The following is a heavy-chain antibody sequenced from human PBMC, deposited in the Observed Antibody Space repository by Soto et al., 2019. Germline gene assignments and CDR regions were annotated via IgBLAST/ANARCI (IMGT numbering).Heavy chain of an antibody. CDR1: GGSISSYY. J-gene: IGHJ1*01. Sequence: SETLSLTCTVSGGSISSYYWSWIRQPPGKGLEWIGYIYYSGSTNYNPSLKSRVTISVDTSKNQFSLKLSSVTAADTAVYYCASSPRLYGDYADHGRKEYFQHWGQGTLVTVSS. CDR3: ASSPRLYGDYADHGRKEYFQH. D-gene: IGHD4-17*01. CDR2: IYYSGST. V-gene: IGHV4-59*01.